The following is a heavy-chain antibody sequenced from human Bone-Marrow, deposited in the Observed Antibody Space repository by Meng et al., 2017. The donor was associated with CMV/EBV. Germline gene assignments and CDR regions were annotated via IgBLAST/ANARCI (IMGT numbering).Heavy chain of an antibody. Sequence: ASVKVSCKASGYTFTGYYMHWVRQAPGQGLEWMGGIIPIFGTANYAQKFQGRVTMTRNTSISTAYMELSSLRSEDTAVYYCARVGVGARGWSGMDVWGQGTTVTVSS. V-gene: IGHV1-2*02. D-gene: IGHD1-26*01. J-gene: IGHJ6*02. CDR3: ARVGVGARGWSGMDV. CDR2: IIPIFGTA. CDR1: GYTFTGYY.